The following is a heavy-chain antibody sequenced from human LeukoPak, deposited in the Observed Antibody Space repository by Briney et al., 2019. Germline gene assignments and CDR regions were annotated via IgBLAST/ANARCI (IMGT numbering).Heavy chain of an antibody. CDR3: ARRESYYYGMDV. V-gene: IGHV3-23*01. Sequence: GGSLRLSCAASGFTFSSYAMSWVRQAPGKGLEWVSAISGSGGSTYYADSVKGRFTISRDNSKNTLYLQMNSLRAEDTAVYYCARRESYYYGMDVWGQGTTVTVSS. CDR2: ISGSGGST. CDR1: GFTFSSYA. J-gene: IGHJ6*02.